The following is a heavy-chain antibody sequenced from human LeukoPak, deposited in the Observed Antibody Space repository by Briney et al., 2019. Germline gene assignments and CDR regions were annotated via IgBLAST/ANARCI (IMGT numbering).Heavy chain of an antibody. J-gene: IGHJ3*02. Sequence: MASETLSLTCTVSGGSISGDHWNWIRQPPGKGLEWIGYIYYSGSTNYSPSLKSRVTISIDTSKNQFSLKLTSVTAADTAVYYCARRNDFGIWGQGTMVTISS. V-gene: IGHV4-59*08. CDR3: ARRNDFGI. CDR2: IYYSGST. CDR1: GGSISGDH.